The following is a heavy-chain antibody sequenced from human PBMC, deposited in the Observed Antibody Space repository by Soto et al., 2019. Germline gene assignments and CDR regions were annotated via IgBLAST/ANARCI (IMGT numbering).Heavy chain of an antibody. V-gene: IGHV1-69*01. CDR3: ARASSIAAAAYYYYYGMDV. J-gene: IGHJ6*02. D-gene: IGHD6-13*01. CDR1: GGTFSSYA. CDR2: IIPIFGTA. Sequence: VKKPGSSVKVSCKASGGTFSSYAISWVRQAPGQGLEWMGGIIPIFGTANYAQKFQGRVTITXNESTSTAYMELSSLRSEDTAVYYCARASSIAAAAYYYYYGMDVWGQGTTVTVSS.